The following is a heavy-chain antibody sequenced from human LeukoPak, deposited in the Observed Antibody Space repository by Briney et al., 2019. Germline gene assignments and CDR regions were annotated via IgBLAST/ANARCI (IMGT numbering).Heavy chain of an antibody. D-gene: IGHD4-17*01. CDR3: ARDSYGDANFDS. J-gene: IGHJ4*02. V-gene: IGHV3-53*01. Sequence: PGGSLRLSCAASGFTFSSSWMIWVRQAPGRGLEWVSFIYADGNTYYADSVKGRFTISRDISKNAVYLQMNSLRAEDTAVYYCARDSYGDANFDSWGQGTLVTVSS. CDR2: IYADGNT. CDR1: GFTFSSSW.